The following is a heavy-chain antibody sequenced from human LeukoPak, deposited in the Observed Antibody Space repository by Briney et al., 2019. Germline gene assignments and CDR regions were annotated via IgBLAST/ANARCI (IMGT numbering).Heavy chain of an antibody. CDR1: GFTFSNYA. J-gene: IGHJ4*02. CDR2: ISGSGGST. Sequence: GGSLRLSCAASGFTFSNYAMSWVRQAPGKGLEWVSAISGSGGSTYYADSVKGRFTISRDNSKNTLYLQMNSLRAEDTAVYYCANGHSIAAAGGHYWGQGTLVTVSS. CDR3: ANGHSIAAAGGHY. D-gene: IGHD6-13*01. V-gene: IGHV3-23*01.